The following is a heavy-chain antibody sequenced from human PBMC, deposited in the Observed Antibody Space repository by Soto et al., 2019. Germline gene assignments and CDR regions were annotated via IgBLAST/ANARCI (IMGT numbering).Heavy chain of an antibody. CDR1: GFTFSTYS. CDR2: ISSSSRTI. J-gene: IGHJ4*02. V-gene: IGHV3-48*02. D-gene: IGHD3-10*01. Sequence: EVQLVESGGGLVQPGGSLRLSCAASGFTFSTYSMNWVRQAPGKGLEWASYISSSSRTIYYPDSVKGRFTISRDNAKNSLYLQMNSLRDEDTAVYFCARDGDTMVRGVIDYFDYWGQGTLVTVSS. CDR3: ARDGDTMVRGVIDYFDY.